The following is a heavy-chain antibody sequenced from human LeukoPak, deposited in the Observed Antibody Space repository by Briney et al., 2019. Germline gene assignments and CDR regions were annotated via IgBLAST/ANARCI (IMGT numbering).Heavy chain of an antibody. CDR2: IYYSGST. CDR3: ARGRRFTRSQWSGAHMDV. V-gene: IGHV4-39*07. CDR1: GGSISSSSYY. Sequence: SETLSLTCTVSGGSISSSSYYWGWIRQPPGKGLEWIGSIYYSGSTYYNPSLKSRVTISVDTSKNQFSLKLSSVTAADTAVYYCARGRRFTRSQWSGAHMDVWGKGTTVTVSS. J-gene: IGHJ6*03. D-gene: IGHD2-15*01.